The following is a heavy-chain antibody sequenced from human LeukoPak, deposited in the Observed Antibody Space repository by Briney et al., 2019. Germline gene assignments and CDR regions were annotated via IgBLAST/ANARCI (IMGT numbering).Heavy chain of an antibody. V-gene: IGHV4-4*07. CDR2: IYTSGST. D-gene: IGHD3-22*01. Sequence: SETLSLTCAASGVSISIYYWSWIRQPAGKGLEWIGRIYTSGSTNYNPSLKSRVTISVDKSKNQFSLKLSSVTAADTAVYYCARDSSGYPPYNWFDPWGQGTLVTVSS. CDR3: ARDSSGYPPYNWFDP. CDR1: GVSISIYY. J-gene: IGHJ5*02.